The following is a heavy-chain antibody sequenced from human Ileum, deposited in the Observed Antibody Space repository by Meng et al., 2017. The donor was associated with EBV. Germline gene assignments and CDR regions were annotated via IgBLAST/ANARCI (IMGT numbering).Heavy chain of an antibody. CDR2: INHSGST. Sequence: QVQLPQWGAGLLKPSETRSLTCAVYGGSFSGYYWSWIRHPPGKGLEWIGEINHSGSTNYNPSLKSRVTISVDTSKNQFSLKLSSVTAADTAVYYCARGNKVSDRGFDYWGQGTLVTVSS. V-gene: IGHV4-34*01. D-gene: IGHD3-10*01. CDR3: ARGNKVSDRGFDY. CDR1: GGSFSGYY. J-gene: IGHJ4*02.